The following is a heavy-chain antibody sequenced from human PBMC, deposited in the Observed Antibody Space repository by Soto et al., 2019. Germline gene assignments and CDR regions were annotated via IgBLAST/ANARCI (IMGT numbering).Heavy chain of an antibody. J-gene: IGHJ6*03. CDR2: ISSSSSTI. CDR1: GFTFSSYS. V-gene: IGHV3-48*01. D-gene: IGHD3-10*01. Sequence: GSLRLSCAASGFTFSSYSMNWVRQAPGKGLEWVSYISSSSSTIYYADSVKGRFTISRDNAKNSLYLQMNSLRAEDTAVYYCARDNEEWFGELGYYYYMDVWGKGTTVTVSS. CDR3: ARDNEEWFGELGYYYYMDV.